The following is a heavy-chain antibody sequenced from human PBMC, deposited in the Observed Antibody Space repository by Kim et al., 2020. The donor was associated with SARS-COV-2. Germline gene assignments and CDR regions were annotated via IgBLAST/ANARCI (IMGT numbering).Heavy chain of an antibody. Sequence: GGSLRLSCAASGFTFSSYGMHWVRQAPGKGLEWVAVIWYDGSNKYYADSVKGRFTISRDNSKNTLYLQMNSLRAEDTAVYYCAKMTTVTNSYYYYYGMDVWGQGTTVTVSS. CDR2: IWYDGSNK. CDR3: AKMTTVTNSYYYYYGMDV. D-gene: IGHD4-17*01. CDR1: GFTFSSYG. J-gene: IGHJ6*02. V-gene: IGHV3-33*06.